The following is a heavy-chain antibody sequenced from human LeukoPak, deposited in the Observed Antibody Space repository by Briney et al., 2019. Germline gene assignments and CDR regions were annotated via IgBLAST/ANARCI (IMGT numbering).Heavy chain of an antibody. J-gene: IGHJ4*02. D-gene: IGHD3-10*01. CDR1: GFIFSSYG. CDR2: IRYDGRNK. V-gene: IGHV3-30*02. Sequence: PGGSLRLSCAASGFIFSSYGMHWVRQAPGKGLEWVAFIRYDGRNKYYADSVKGRFTISRDNSKNTLYLQMNSLRGEDTAVYYCARFDGSGSLTFDYWGQGTLVTVSS. CDR3: ARFDGSGSLTFDY.